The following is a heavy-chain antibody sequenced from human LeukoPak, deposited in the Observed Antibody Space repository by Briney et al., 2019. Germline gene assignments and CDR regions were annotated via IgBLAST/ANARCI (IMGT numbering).Heavy chain of an antibody. CDR2: IWYDGSNK. CDR1: GFTFSSYG. CDR3: ARDSNDYGDYGVY. Sequence: GGSLRLSCAASGFTFSSYGMHWVRQAPGKGLEWVAVIWYDGSNKYYADSVRGRFTISRDNSKNTLYLQMNSLRAEDTAVYYCARDSNDYGDYGVYWGQGTLVTVSS. J-gene: IGHJ4*02. V-gene: IGHV3-33*01. D-gene: IGHD4-17*01.